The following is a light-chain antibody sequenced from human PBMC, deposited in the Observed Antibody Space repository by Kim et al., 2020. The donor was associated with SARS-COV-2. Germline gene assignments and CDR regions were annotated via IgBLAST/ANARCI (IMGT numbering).Light chain of an antibody. CDR1: KLGDKY. Sequence: SSELIQPPSVSVSPGQTASITCSGDKLGDKYACWYQQKPGQSPVLVIYQDSKRPSGIPERFSGSNSGNTATLTISGTQAMDEADYYCQAWDSSLVFG. V-gene: IGLV3-1*01. CDR2: QDS. J-gene: IGLJ2*01. CDR3: QAWDSSLV.